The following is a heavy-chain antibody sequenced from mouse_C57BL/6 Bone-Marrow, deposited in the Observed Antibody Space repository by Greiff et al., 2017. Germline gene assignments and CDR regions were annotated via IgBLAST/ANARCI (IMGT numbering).Heavy chain of an antibody. V-gene: IGHV1-62-2*01. J-gene: IGHJ3*01. Sequence: QVQLQQSGAELGKRGASVQLSCKASGYTFTEYTIHWVKERSGQGLVWIGWFYSGSGSIKYNEKLKDKATLSADKSSSTVYMVLSRLTSEDSAVYFCARHEEGAGPFAYWGQGTLVTVCA. CDR2: FYSGSGSI. D-gene: IGHD3-3*01. CDR1: GYTFTEYT. CDR3: ARHEEGAGPFAY.